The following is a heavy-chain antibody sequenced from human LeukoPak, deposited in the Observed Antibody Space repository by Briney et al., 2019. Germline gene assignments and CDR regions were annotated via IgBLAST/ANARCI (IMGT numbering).Heavy chain of an antibody. Sequence: SETLSLTCTVSGGSISSYYCSWIRQPPGKGLEWIGYIYYIGSTNYNPSLKSRVTISVDTSKNQFSLKLSSVTAADTAVYYCARGYCSGGNCYYFDYWGQGTLVTVSS. J-gene: IGHJ4*02. CDR2: IYYIGST. V-gene: IGHV4-59*01. D-gene: IGHD2-15*01. CDR3: ARGYCSGGNCYYFDY. CDR1: GGSISSYY.